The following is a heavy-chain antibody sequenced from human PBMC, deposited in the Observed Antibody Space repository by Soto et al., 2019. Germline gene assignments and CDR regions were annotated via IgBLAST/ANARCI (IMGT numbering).Heavy chain of an antibody. J-gene: IGHJ4*02. CDR2: IYSSGST. V-gene: IGHV4-59*01. Sequence: SETLSLTCTVSGGSISGYHWSWFRQTPGKAPEWIGYIYSSGSTNYNASLKSRVTISIDTSKNQFALQLKSVTAADTAVYFCARYSSESSDYYLQDYWGPGTLVTVS. CDR1: GGSISGYH. CDR3: ARYSSESSDYYLQDY. D-gene: IGHD3-22*01.